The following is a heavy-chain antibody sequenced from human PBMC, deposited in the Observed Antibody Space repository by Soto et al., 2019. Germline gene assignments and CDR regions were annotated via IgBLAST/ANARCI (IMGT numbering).Heavy chain of an antibody. V-gene: IGHV1-18*01. CDR2: TSAYNGNT. J-gene: IGHJ4*02. Sequence: ASVKVSCKASGYTFTSYGISWVRQAPGQGLEWMGWTSAYNGNTNYAQKLQGRVTMTTDTSTSTAYMELRSLRSDDTAVYYCARDRMAVAGTPPRTDYWGQGTLVTVSS. D-gene: IGHD6-19*01. CDR1: GYTFTSYG. CDR3: ARDRMAVAGTPPRTDY.